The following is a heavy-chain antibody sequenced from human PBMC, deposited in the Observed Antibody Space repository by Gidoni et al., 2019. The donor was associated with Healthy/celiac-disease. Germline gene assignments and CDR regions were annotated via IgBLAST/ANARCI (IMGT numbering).Heavy chain of an antibody. CDR3: AKDHGEGFPVTIFGVVITDYDPYGMDV. J-gene: IGHJ6*02. Sequence: GKGLEWVSAISGSGGSTYYADSVKGRFTISRDNSKNTLYLQMNSLRAEDTAVYYCAKDHGEGFPVTIFGVVITDYDPYGMDVWGQGTTVTVSS. CDR2: ISGSGGST. D-gene: IGHD3-3*01. V-gene: IGHV3-23*01.